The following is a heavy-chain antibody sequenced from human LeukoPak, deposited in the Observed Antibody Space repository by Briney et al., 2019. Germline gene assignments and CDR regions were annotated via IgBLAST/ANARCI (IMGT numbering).Heavy chain of an antibody. CDR1: GFTFSSYW. J-gene: IGHJ4*02. Sequence: GGSLRLSCAASGFTFSSYWMSWVRQAPGKGLEWVANIKQDGSEKYYVDSVKGRFTISRDNAKNSLYLQMNSLRAEDTAVYYCVAPSCSTTSCYAFDHWGQGTLVTVSP. V-gene: IGHV3-7*01. D-gene: IGHD2-2*01. CDR2: IKQDGSEK. CDR3: VAPSCSTTSCYAFDH.